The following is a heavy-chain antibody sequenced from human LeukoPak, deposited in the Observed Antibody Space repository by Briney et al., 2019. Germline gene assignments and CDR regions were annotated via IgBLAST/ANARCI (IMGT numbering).Heavy chain of an antibody. D-gene: IGHD6-19*01. CDR3: AKDRRYSSGWFDY. CDR2: VSGSGGST. J-gene: IGHJ4*02. CDR1: GFTFSSYA. Sequence: PGGSLRLSCAASGFTFSSYAMSWVRQAPGKGLEWVSAVSGSGGSTYYADSVKGRFTISRDNSKNTLYLQMNSLRAEDTAVYYCAKDRRYSSGWFDYWGQGTLVTASS. V-gene: IGHV3-23*01.